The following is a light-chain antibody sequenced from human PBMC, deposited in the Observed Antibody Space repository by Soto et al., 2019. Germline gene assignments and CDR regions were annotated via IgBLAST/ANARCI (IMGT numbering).Light chain of an antibody. V-gene: IGKV1-6*01. Sequence: AIQMTQSPSSLSASVGDRVTITCRASQGIRNGLGWYQQKPGQAPKLLIYDASSLQSGVPSRFSGSGSGTDFTLTSSSLQPEDFATYYCLQDYNYPPTFGQGTKVEIK. CDR2: DAS. CDR3: LQDYNYPPT. CDR1: QGIRNG. J-gene: IGKJ1*01.